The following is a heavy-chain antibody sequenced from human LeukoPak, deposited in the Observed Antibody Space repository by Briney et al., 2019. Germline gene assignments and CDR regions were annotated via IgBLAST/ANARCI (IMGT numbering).Heavy chain of an antibody. CDR3: AKNFYDFWSGYLILDY. CDR2: ISGSGGST. Sequence: GGSLRLSCAASGFTFSSYAMSWVRQAPGKGLEWVLVISGSGGSTYYADSVKGRFTISRDNSKNTLYLQMNSLRAEDTAVYCCAKNFYDFWSGYLILDYWGQGTLVGVSS. V-gene: IGHV3-23*01. J-gene: IGHJ4*02. D-gene: IGHD3-3*01. CDR1: GFTFSSYA.